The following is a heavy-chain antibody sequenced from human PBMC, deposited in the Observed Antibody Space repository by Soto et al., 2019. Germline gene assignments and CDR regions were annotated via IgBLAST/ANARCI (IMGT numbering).Heavy chain of an antibody. CDR1: GGSISSSTYY. J-gene: IGHJ4*02. D-gene: IGHD4-17*01. Sequence: SESLSLTCTVSGGSISSSTYYWGWIRQPPGKGLEWIGSIYYSGSTYYNPSLKSRVTISVDTSKNQFSLKLSSVTAADTAVYYCSNSYGDQESYWAQRTLVTVSA. V-gene: IGHV4-39*01. CDR2: IYYSGST. CDR3: SNSYGDQESY.